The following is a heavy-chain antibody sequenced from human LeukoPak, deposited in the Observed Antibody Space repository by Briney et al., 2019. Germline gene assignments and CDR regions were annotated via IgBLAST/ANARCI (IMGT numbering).Heavy chain of an antibody. V-gene: IGHV4-59*12. Sequence: SETLSLTCTVSGGSISSYYWSWIRQPPGKGLEWIGYIYYSGSTNYNPSLKSRVTISVDRSKNQFSLKLSSVTAADTAVYYCARTSDYDYFDYWGQGTLVTVSS. CDR3: ARTSDYDYFDY. J-gene: IGHJ4*02. D-gene: IGHD4-17*01. CDR1: GGSISSYY. CDR2: IYYSGST.